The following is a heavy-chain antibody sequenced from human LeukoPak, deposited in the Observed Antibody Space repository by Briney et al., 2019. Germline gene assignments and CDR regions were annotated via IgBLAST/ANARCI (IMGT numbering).Heavy chain of an antibody. V-gene: IGHV3-48*02. CDR3: ARDQRYAFDY. D-gene: IGHD3-9*01. Sequence: PGGSLRLSCAASGFTFSSYHMNWVRQAPGKGLEWVSNIRTSTEGANYAIYADSVKGRVTFSRDDAKNTLYLHMHSLRDDDTAVYYCARDQRYAFDYWGQGILVTVSS. J-gene: IGHJ4*02. CDR1: GFTFSSYH. CDR2: IRTSTEGANYA.